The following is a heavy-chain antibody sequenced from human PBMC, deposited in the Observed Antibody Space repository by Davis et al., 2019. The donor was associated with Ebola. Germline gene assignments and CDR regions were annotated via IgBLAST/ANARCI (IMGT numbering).Heavy chain of an antibody. CDR2: ISSNGGST. CDR1: GFTFSGSA. Sequence: GGSLRLSCAASGFTFSGSAMHWVRQAPGKGLEYVSAISSNGGSTYYADSVKGRFTISRHNSKNTLYLQMNSLRAEDTAVYYCARATPTYYYDSSGYSAYYGMDVWGQGTTVTVSS. J-gene: IGHJ6*02. CDR3: ARATPTYYYDSSGYSAYYGMDV. D-gene: IGHD3-22*01. V-gene: IGHV3-64*04.